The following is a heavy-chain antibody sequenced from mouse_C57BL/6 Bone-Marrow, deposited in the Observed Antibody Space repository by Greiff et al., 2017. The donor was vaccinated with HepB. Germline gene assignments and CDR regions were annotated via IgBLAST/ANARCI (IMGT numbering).Heavy chain of an antibody. CDR1: GFTFSSYG. D-gene: IGHD1-1*01. J-gene: IGHJ4*01. CDR2: ISSGSSYT. CDR3: ARQDHYYGSSLSAMDY. V-gene: IGHV5-6*01. Sequence: EVMLVESGGDLVKPGGSLKLSCAASGFTFSSYGMSWVRQTPDKRLEWVATISSGSSYTYYPDSVKGRFTISRDNAKNTLYLQMSSLKSEDTAMYYCARQDHYYGSSLSAMDYWGQGTSVTVSS.